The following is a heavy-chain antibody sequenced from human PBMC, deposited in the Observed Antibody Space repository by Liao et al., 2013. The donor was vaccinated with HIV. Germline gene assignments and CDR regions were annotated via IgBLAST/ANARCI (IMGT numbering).Heavy chain of an antibody. V-gene: IGHV4-4*07. CDR1: GGSISSYY. D-gene: IGHD3-9*01. Sequence: QVQLQESGPGLVKPSETLSLTCTVSGGSISSYYWSWIRQPAGKGLEWIGRIYTSGSSNYNPSLKSRVTMSVDTSKNQFSLKLSSVTAADTAVYYCARVAYDILTGYFDYWGQGTLVTVSS. J-gene: IGHJ4*02. CDR2: IYTSGSS. CDR3: ARVAYDILTGYFDY.